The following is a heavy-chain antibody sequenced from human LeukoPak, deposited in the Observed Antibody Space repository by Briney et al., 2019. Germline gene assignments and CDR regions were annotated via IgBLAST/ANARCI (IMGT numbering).Heavy chain of an antibody. CDR3: ARVDSGSACAS. D-gene: IGHD6-19*01. CDR2: ISKNGENT. CDR1: GFTLSSYS. V-gene: IGHV3-64*01. J-gene: IGHJ1*01. Sequence: PGGSLRLSCAASGFTLSSYSMHWVRQAPGKGLEFVSAISKNGENTYYANSVKGRFTISRDTSKNTLYLQMGSLRPDDMAVYYCARVDSGSACASWGQGILVTVSS.